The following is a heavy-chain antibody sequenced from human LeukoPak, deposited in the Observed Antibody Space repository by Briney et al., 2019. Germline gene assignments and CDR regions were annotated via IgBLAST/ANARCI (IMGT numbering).Heavy chain of an antibody. CDR1: GYTFTSYY. CDR2: INPNSGGT. CDR3: ARDFGGYYYYGMDV. D-gene: IGHD3-10*01. Sequence: GASVKVSCKASGYTFTSYYMHWVRQAPGQGLEWMGWINPNSGGTNYAQKFQGWVTMTRDTSISTAYMELSRLRSDDTAVYYCARDFGGYYYYGMDVWGQGTTVTVSS. V-gene: IGHV1-2*04. J-gene: IGHJ6*02.